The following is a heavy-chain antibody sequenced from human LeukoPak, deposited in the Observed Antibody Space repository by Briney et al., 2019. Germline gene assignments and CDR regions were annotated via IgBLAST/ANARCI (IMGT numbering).Heavy chain of an antibody. CDR1: GFTFSSYA. CDR3: AKEENSLSYDY. V-gene: IGHV3-23*01. J-gene: IGHJ4*02. Sequence: PGGSLRLSCAASGFTFSSYAMNWVRRAPGKGLEWVSSISDNGGSTYYADSVKGRFTISRDNSKNTLYLQMNSLRVEDTAAYYCAKEENSLSYDYWGQGTLVTVSS. CDR2: ISDNGGST. D-gene: IGHD4-23*01.